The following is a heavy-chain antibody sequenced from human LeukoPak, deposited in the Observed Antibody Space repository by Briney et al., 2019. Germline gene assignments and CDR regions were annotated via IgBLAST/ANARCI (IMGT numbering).Heavy chain of an antibody. J-gene: IGHJ4*02. Sequence: PSETLSLTCAVYGGSFSGYYWSWIRQPPGKGLEWIGEINHSGSTNYNPSLKSRVTISVDTSKNQFSLKLSSVTAADTAVYYCARGNDEWFYYDSSGYYIDYWGQGTLVTVSS. CDR1: GGSFSGYY. CDR3: ARGNDEWFYYDSSGYYIDY. CDR2: INHSGST. D-gene: IGHD3-22*01. V-gene: IGHV4-34*01.